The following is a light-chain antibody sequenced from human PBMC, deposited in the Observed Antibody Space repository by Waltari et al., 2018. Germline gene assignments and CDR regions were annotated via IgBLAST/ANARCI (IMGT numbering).Light chain of an antibody. J-gene: IGLJ3*02. V-gene: IGLV2-11*01. CDR2: DIN. CDR3: CSCVGRNIYWV. CDR1: SSDVGANNF. Sequence: QSALTQPRSVSGSPGQSVTISCTGTSSDVGANNFVSWYQHHPDKAPKLIIYDINKRPSGVPVRFSGSKSGNTASLTISGLQAEDEADYCCCSCVGRNIYWVFGGGTKLTVL.